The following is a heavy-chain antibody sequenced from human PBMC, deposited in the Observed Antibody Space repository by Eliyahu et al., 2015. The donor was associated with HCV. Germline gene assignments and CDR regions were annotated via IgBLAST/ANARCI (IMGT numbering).Heavy chain of an antibody. J-gene: IGHJ6*02. CDR1: GYTFTSYY. D-gene: IGHD4-11*01. Sequence: QVQLVQSGAEVKKPGASVKVSCKASGYTFTSYYMHWVRQAPGQGLGWMGIINPSGGSTSYXQKFQGRVTMTRDTSTSTVYMELSSLRSEDTAVYYCARDLTSNVRDGYYGMDVWGQGTTVTVSS. CDR3: ARDLTSNVRDGYYGMDV. CDR2: INPSGGST. V-gene: IGHV1-46*01.